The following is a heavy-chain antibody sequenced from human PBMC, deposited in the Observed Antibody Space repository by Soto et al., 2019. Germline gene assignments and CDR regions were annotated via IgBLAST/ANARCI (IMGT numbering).Heavy chain of an antibody. Sequence: SETLSLTCTVSGGSISSGGYYWSWIRQHPGKGLEWIGYIYYSGSTYYNPSLKSRVTISVDTSKNQFSLKLSSVTAADTAVYYCARDRYYYGSGSNKKGEAIYGMDVWGQGTTVTVSS. CDR3: ARDRYYYGSGSNKKGEAIYGMDV. CDR2: IYYSGST. D-gene: IGHD3-10*01. V-gene: IGHV4-31*03. CDR1: GGSISSGGYY. J-gene: IGHJ6*02.